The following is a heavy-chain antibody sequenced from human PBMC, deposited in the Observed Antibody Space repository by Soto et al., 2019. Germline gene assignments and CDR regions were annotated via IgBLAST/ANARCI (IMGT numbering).Heavy chain of an antibody. CDR2: ISSSSSYI. Sequence: EVQLVESGGGLVKPGGSPRLSCVASGFTFSSYSMNWVRQAPGKGLEWVSSISSSSSYIYYADSVKGRFTISRDNAKNSLYLQMNSLRAEDTAVYYCARSRGSGPFDYWGQGTLVTVSS. J-gene: IGHJ4*02. CDR3: ARSRGSGPFDY. V-gene: IGHV3-21*01. D-gene: IGHD3-10*01. CDR1: GFTFSSYS.